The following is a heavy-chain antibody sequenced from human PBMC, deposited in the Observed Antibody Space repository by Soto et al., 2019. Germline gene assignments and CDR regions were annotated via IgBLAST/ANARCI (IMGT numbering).Heavy chain of an antibody. CDR2: IYYSGST. V-gene: IGHV4-31*03. Sequence: SETLSLTCTVSGCSISSGGYYWSWIRQHPGKGLEWIGYIYYSGSTYYNPSLKSRVTISVDTSKNQFSLKLSSVTAADTAVYYCARAGEMATIIDYWGQGTLVTVSS. D-gene: IGHD5-12*01. CDR1: GCSISSGGYY. CDR3: ARAGEMATIIDY. J-gene: IGHJ4*02.